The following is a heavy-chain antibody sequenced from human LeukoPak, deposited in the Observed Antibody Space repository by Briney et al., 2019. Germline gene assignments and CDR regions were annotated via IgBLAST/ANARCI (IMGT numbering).Heavy chain of an antibody. D-gene: IGHD3-3*01. CDR2: INSDGSST. CDR3: VRGRSWSYFVN. CDR1: GFTFSAYW. Sequence: GGSLRLSCAASGFTFSAYWMHWVRQAPGKGLVWVSGINSDGSSTTYADSVKGRFTISRDDAKNTLSLQMNSLRVDDTAEYYCVRGRSWSYFVNWGQGTLVTVSS. V-gene: IGHV3-74*01. J-gene: IGHJ4*02.